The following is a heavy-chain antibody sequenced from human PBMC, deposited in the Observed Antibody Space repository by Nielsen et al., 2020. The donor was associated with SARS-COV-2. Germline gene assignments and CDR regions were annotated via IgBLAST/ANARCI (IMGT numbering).Heavy chain of an antibody. D-gene: IGHD2-21*02. V-gene: IGHV4-39*07. CDR1: GGSISSSSYY. J-gene: IGHJ5*02. Sequence: GSLRLSCTVSGGSISSSSYYWGWIRQPPGKGLEWIGSIYYSGSTYYNPSLKSRVTISVDTSKNQFSLKLSSVTAADTAVYYCARECGGDCYSNPWGQGTLVTVSS. CDR3: ARECGGDCYSNP. CDR2: IYYSGST.